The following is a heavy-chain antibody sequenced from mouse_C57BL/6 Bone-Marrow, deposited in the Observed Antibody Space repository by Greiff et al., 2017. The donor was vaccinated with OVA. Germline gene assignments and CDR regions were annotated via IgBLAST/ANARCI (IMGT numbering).Heavy chain of an antibody. J-gene: IGHJ2*01. Sequence: EVKLMESGGDLVKPGGSLKLSCAASGFTFSSYGMSWVRQTPDKRLEWVATISSGGSYTYYPHSVQGRFTISRDTAKNTLYLQMSSLKSEDTAMYYCARHNYYGNYEDYWGQGTTLTVSS. CDR3: ARHNYYGNYEDY. V-gene: IGHV5-6*01. CDR1: GFTFSSYG. CDR2: ISSGGSYT. D-gene: IGHD2-1*01.